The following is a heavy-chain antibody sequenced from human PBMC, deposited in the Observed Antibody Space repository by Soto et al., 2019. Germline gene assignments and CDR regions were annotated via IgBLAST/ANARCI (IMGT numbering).Heavy chain of an antibody. CDR2: IIHSGST. Sequence: SGTMSLTCAVDGGSFSVYYWSWIRQPQGKGLEWIGEIIHSGSTNYNPSLKSRVTISVDTSKNQFSLKLSSVTAADTAFYYCARGGIAAAVAAKWFDPWGQGTLVTVSS. D-gene: IGHD6-13*01. CDR3: ARGGIAAAVAAKWFDP. CDR1: GGSFSVYY. J-gene: IGHJ5*02. V-gene: IGHV4-34*01.